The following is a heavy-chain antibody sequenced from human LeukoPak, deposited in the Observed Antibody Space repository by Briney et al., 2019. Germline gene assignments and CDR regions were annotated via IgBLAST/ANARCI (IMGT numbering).Heavy chain of an antibody. J-gene: IGHJ6*02. CDR1: GGSISNYY. CDR2: ISYSGST. D-gene: IGHD3-3*01. Sequence: PSETLSLTCTVSGGSISNYYWSWIRQPPGKGLEWIGYISYSGSTNYNPSLRSRVAISEDTSRNQFSLRLNSVTAAGTAVYYCARHIPVIWSSGYYYGMDVWGQGTTVTVSS. V-gene: IGHV4-59*08. CDR3: ARHIPVIWSSGYYYGMDV.